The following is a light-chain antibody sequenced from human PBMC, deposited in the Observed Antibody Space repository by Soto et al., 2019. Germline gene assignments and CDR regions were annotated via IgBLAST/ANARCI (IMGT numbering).Light chain of an antibody. V-gene: IGKV3-15*01. CDR2: DAS. CDR3: QQYDNWPTLT. Sequence: EIVMTQSPATLSVSPGEGATLSCRASQSIGRDLAWYQQKPGQPPRLLIYDASTRATGIPARFSGSGSGTEFTLSVSSLQSEDFAVYYCQQYDNWPTLTFGQGTKVEIK. CDR1: QSIGRD. J-gene: IGKJ1*01.